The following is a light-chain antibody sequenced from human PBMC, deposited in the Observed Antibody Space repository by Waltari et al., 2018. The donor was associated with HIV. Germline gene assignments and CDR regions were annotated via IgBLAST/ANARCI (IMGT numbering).Light chain of an antibody. CDR3: AAWDGSLRGRV. CDR2: RND. V-gene: IGLV1-47*01. CDR1: SSYIGNNY. J-gene: IGLJ3*02. Sequence: QSVLPQPPSASGTPGPRFTLSCSGSSSYIGNNYVFWYQQFPGPAPKLLIYRNDQRPSGVPDRFSGSKSGTSASLAISGLRSEDEADYYCAAWDGSLRGRVFGGGTKLTVL.